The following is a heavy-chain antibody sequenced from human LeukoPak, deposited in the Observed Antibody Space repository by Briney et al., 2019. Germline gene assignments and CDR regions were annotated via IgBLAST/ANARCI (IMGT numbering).Heavy chain of an antibody. Sequence: PGGSLRPSCAASGFTFSSYWMSWVRQAPGKGLEWVANIKQDGSEKYYVDSVKGRFTNSRDNAKNSLYLQMNSLRAEDTAVYYCAREAGVPPTTQQWPTSVDCWGQGTLVTVSS. J-gene: IGHJ4*02. D-gene: IGHD5-18*01. CDR2: IKQDGSEK. CDR3: AREAGVPPTTQQWPTSVDC. CDR1: GFTFSSYW. V-gene: IGHV3-7*05.